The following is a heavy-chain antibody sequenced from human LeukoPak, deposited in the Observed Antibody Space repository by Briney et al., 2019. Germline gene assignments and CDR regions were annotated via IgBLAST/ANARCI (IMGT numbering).Heavy chain of an antibody. CDR2: ISGSGDST. V-gene: IGHV3-23*01. J-gene: IGHJ4*02. CDR1: GFTFSSYA. D-gene: IGHD4/OR15-4a*01. CDR3: ARRAGAYSHPYDY. Sequence: GGSLRLSCAASGFTFSSYAMSWVRQAPGKGLEWVSVISGSGDSTYYADSVKGRCTISRDNSKSTLYLQMNSLRAEDTAVYYCARRAGAYSHPYDYWGQGTLVTVSS.